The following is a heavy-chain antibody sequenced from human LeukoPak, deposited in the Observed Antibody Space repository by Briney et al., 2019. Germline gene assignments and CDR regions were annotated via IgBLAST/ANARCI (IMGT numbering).Heavy chain of an antibody. CDR3: ARDGRHYDTTGYYPLFDY. D-gene: IGHD3-22*01. J-gene: IGHJ4*02. V-gene: IGHV3-21*01. CDR1: GFTFTTYS. Sequence: GGSLRFSCAASGFTFTTYSMNWVRQAPGKGLEWVSSISSGSSYIYYADSAKGRFTISRDNAKNSLYLQMNSLRAEDTAVYYCARDGRHYDTTGYYPLFDYWGQGTLVTVSS. CDR2: ISSGSSYI.